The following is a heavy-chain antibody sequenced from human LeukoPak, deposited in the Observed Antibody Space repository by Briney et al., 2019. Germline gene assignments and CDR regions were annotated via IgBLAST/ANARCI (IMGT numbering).Heavy chain of an antibody. CDR3: ARVLWFGELVLVGFDP. V-gene: IGHV1-8*01. CDR2: MNPNRGNT. Sequence: ASGKVSCKASGYTFTSYDINWVRQATGQGLEWMGWMNPNRGNTGYAQKFQGRVTMTRNTSISTAYMELSSLRSEDTAVYYCARVLWFGELVLVGFDPWGQGTLVTVSS. J-gene: IGHJ5*02. CDR1: GYTFTSYD. D-gene: IGHD3-10*01.